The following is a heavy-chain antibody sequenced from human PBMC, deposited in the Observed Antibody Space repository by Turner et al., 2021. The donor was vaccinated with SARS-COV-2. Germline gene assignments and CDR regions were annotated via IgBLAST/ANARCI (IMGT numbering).Heavy chain of an antibody. CDR3: AREHIVVVPAAPGFDY. J-gene: IGHJ4*02. Sequence: QVQLVESGGGVVQPGRSLRLSCAASGFTFSSYGMHWVRQAPGKGLEWVAVIWYDGSKKKYADSVKGRFTISRDNSKNTLYLQMNSLRAEDTAVYYCAREHIVVVPAAPGFDYWGQGTLVTVSS. V-gene: IGHV3-33*01. CDR1: GFTFSSYG. D-gene: IGHD2-2*01. CDR2: IWYDGSKK.